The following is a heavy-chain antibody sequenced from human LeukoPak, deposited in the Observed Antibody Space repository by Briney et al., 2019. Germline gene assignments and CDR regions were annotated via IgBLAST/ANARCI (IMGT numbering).Heavy chain of an antibody. Sequence: GVSLRLSCAASGFTFSGYYMSWIRQAPGKGLEWVSYISSSGSSIYYADSVKGRFTIPRDNAKNSLYLQMNSLRADDTAVYYCAREAISGYSDWGQGTLVTVSS. CDR2: ISSSGSSI. CDR3: AREAISGYSD. D-gene: IGHD3-22*01. J-gene: IGHJ4*02. CDR1: GFTFSGYY. V-gene: IGHV3-11*04.